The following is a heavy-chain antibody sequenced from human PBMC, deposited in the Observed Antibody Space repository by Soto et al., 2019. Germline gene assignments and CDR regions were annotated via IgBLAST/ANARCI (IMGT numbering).Heavy chain of an antibody. V-gene: IGHV3-53*02. CDR1: GFTVSTNY. CDR2: IYYDDGST. Sequence: EVQLVETGGGLIQPGGSLRLSCAVCGFTVSTNYMSWVRQAPGKGLEWVSVIYYDDGSTYYADSVKGRFSISRDSSRNTLYLQMNSLRAEDTAVYYCASGQQVILRYYYGLDVWGQGTTVTVSS. CDR3: ASGQQVILRYYYGLDV. D-gene: IGHD6-13*01. J-gene: IGHJ6*02.